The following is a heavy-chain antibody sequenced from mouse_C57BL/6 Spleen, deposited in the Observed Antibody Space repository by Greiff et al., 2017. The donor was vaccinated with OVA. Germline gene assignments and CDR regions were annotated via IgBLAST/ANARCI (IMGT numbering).Heavy chain of an antibody. Sequence: VQLQQSGAELVRPGTSVKVSCKASGYAFTNYLIEWVKQRPGQGLEWIGVINPGSGGTNYNEKFKGKATLTADKSASTAYMQLSSLTSEDSAVYFCARRDWDEYYVDDWGQGTTLTVSS. V-gene: IGHV1-54*01. D-gene: IGHD4-1*01. J-gene: IGHJ2*01. CDR2: INPGSGGT. CDR1: GYAFTNYL. CDR3: ARRDWDEYYVDD.